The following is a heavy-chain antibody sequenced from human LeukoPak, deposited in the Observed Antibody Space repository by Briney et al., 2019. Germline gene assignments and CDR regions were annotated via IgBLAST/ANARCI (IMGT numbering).Heavy chain of an antibody. D-gene: IGHD2-15*01. V-gene: IGHV1-46*01. CDR1: GYTFTSYY. Sequence: ASVKVSCKASGYTFTSYYVHWVRKAPGQGLEWMGIINPSSGSTTYAQKFQGRVTMTRDTSTSTVYIELSSLRFEDTAVYYCARGRSGGSCYSEACWCDRCGQGTLVTVSS. CDR3: ARGRSGGSCYSEACWCDR. CDR2: INPSSGST. J-gene: IGHJ5*02.